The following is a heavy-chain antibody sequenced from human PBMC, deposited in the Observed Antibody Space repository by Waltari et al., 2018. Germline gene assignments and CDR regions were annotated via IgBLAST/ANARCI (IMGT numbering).Heavy chain of an antibody. V-gene: IGHV1-2*02. CDR3: ARDSGKEYYDFWGI. J-gene: IGHJ3*02. CDR2: INPNSGGT. Sequence: QVQLVQSGAEVKKPGDSVKVSCKAAGYTFPGYYMHWLRQAPGQGLEWMGWINPNSGGTNYAQKFQGRVTMTRDMSISTAYMELSRLRSDDTAVYYCARDSGKEYYDFWGIWGQGTMVTVSS. CDR1: GYTFPGYY. D-gene: IGHD3-3*01.